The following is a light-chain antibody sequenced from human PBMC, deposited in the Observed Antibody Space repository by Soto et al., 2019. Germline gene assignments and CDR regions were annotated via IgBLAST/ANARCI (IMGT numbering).Light chain of an antibody. CDR1: GSNIGAGYD. CDR2: DTT. Sequence: QSVLTQPPSVSGAPGQSVTISCTGSGSNIGAGYDVHWYQQLPGVAPKLLIFDTTNRPSGVPGRFSGSKSGASASLAITGLLPEDEADFFGQSFDTKLHAVVFGGGTKVTVL. CDR3: QSFDTKLHAVV. V-gene: IGLV1-40*01. J-gene: IGLJ2*01.